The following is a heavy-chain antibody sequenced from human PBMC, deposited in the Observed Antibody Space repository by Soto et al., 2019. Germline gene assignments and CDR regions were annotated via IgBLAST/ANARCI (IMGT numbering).Heavy chain of an antibody. Sequence: GGSLRLSCTASGFTFGDYAMSWFRQAPGKGLEWVGFIRSKAYGGTTEYAASVKGRFTISRDDSKSIAYLQMNSLKTEDTAVYYCTRDITGTIPYYYYYYMDVWGKGTTVTVSS. CDR2: IRSKAYGGTT. V-gene: IGHV3-49*03. D-gene: IGHD1-7*01. J-gene: IGHJ6*03. CDR3: TRDITGTIPYYYYYYMDV. CDR1: GFTFGDYA.